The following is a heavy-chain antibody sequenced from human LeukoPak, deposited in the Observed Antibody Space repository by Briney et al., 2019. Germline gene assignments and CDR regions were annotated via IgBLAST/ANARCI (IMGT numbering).Heavy chain of an antibody. CDR2: ISSSSSYI. V-gene: IGHV3-21*01. D-gene: IGHD6-19*01. CDR3: ARVLGSSGWPFDH. CDR1: GFTFSSYS. J-gene: IGHJ4*02. Sequence: PGGSLRLSCAASGFTFSSYSMNWVRQAPGKGLEWVSSISSSSSYIYYADSVKGRFTISRDNAKNSLYLQMNSLRAEDTAVYYCARVLGSSGWPFDHWGQGTLVTVSS.